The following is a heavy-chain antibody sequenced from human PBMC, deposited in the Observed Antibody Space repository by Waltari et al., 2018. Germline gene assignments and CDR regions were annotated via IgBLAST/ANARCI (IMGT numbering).Heavy chain of an antibody. CDR2: IYSGGST. CDR3: ARVAAAGRAFDI. V-gene: IGHV3-23*03. CDR1: GFTFSSYA. Sequence: SCAASGFTFSSYAMTWVRQAPGKGLEWVSVIYSGGSTYYADSVKGRFTISRDNSKNTLYVQMHSLRAEDTAVYYCARVAAAGRAFDIWGQGTMVTVSS. J-gene: IGHJ3*02. D-gene: IGHD6-19*01.